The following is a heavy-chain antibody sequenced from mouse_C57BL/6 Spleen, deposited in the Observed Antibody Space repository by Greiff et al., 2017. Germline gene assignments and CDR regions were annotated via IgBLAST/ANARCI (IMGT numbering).Heavy chain of an antibody. CDR3: TRSYYLYFDV. V-gene: IGHV1-15*01. CDR2: IDPETGGT. J-gene: IGHJ1*03. Sequence: QVQLKQSGAELVRPGASVTLSCKASGYTFTDYEMHWVKQTPVHGLEWIGAIDPETGGTAYNQKFKGKAILTADKSSSTAYMELRSLTSEDSAVYYCTRSYYLYFDVWGTGTTVTVS. CDR1: GYTFTDYE.